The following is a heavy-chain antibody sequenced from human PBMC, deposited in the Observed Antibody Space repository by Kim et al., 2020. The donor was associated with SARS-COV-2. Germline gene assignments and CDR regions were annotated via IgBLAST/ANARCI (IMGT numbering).Heavy chain of an antibody. CDR3: ARGPSIAAAGTRYDYGMDF. CDR1: GYTFTSYD. D-gene: IGHD6-13*01. CDR2: MNPNSGNT. J-gene: IGHJ6*02. V-gene: IGHV1-8*01. Sequence: ASVKVSCKASGYTFTSYDINWVRQATGQGLEWMGWMNPNSGNTGYAQKFQGRVTMTRNTSISTAYMELSSLRSEDTAVYYCARGPSIAAAGTRYDYGMDFWAQGTTGTVSS.